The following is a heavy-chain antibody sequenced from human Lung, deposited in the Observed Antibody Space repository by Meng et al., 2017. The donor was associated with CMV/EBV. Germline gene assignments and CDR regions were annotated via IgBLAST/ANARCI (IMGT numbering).Heavy chain of an antibody. CDR3: ARAPYESNFDP. V-gene: IGHV1-2*02. CDR2: INPGTGGT. Sequence: CKASGYTFIAYYIHWVRQAPGQGLEWLGWINPGTGGTDCAQKFQGRVTMTRDTSISTVYLELTTLTSDDTAVYFCARAPYESNFDPWGQGTLVTVSS. D-gene: IGHD3-22*01. CDR1: GYTFIAYY. J-gene: IGHJ5*02.